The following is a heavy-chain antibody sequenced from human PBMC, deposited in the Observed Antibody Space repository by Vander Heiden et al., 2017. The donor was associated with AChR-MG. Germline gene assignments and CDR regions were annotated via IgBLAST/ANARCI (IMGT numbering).Heavy chain of an antibody. D-gene: IGHD5-18*01. CDR2: IYWDDDK. J-gene: IGHJ4*01. CDR1: GFSLSTSGVG. Sequence: QITLKESGPTLVKPTQTLTLTCTFSGFSLSTSGVGVGWIRQPPGKALEWLALIYWDDDKSYSPSLKSRLTITKDTSKNQVVITMTNMETVDTATYYCAHRPPGYSYGPNFDYWGHGTLVTVSS. CDR3: AHRPPGYSYGPNFDY. V-gene: IGHV2-5*02.